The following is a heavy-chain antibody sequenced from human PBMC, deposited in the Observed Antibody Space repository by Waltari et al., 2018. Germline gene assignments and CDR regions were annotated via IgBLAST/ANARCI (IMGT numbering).Heavy chain of an antibody. Sequence: QVQLQESGPGLVKPSETLSLTCAVSGYSISSGYYWGWIRQPPGKGLEWIGSICHRGSPSHNPPLKGRVTISVDTSKNQFSLKLGALTAADTAVYYCAREAIAAAGTVDYWGQGTLVTVSS. V-gene: IGHV4-38-2*01. J-gene: IGHJ4*02. CDR1: GYSISSGYY. CDR3: AREAIAAAGTVDY. D-gene: IGHD6-13*01. CDR2: ICHRGSP.